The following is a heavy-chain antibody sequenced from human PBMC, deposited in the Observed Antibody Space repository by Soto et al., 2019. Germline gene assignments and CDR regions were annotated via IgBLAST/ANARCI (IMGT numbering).Heavy chain of an antibody. J-gene: IGHJ2*01. CDR1: GFSFKDYY. D-gene: IGHD3-9*01. CDR2: ITISVGNA. Sequence: AWGSRRLSCAASGFSFKDYYMTWMRQNPEKGLEWISTITISVGNAYYAASVKGRVTISGDNAHNSLYLQMSGLRAEDTALYYCARDMYTLYVIYFDIW. CDR3: ARDMYTLYVIYFDI. V-gene: IGHV3-11*01.